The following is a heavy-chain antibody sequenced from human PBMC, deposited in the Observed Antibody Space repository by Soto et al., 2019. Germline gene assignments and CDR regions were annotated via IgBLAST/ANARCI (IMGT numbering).Heavy chain of an antibody. V-gene: IGHV3-21*01. J-gene: IGHJ3*02. D-gene: IGHD3-22*01. CDR3: ARDLYYYDSSGYPATDAFDI. CDR1: GFTFSSYS. Sequence: GGSLRLSCAASGFTFSSYSMNWVRQAPGKGLEWVSSISSSSSYIYYADSVNGRFTISRDNAKNSLYLQMNSLRAEDTAVYYCARDLYYYDSSGYPATDAFDIWGQGTMVTVSS. CDR2: ISSSSSYI.